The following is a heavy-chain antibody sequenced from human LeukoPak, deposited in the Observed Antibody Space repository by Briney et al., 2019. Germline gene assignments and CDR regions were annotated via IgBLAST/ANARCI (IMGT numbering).Heavy chain of an antibody. CDR3: ARGVYIAAAQYGY. CDR2: IYYSGTT. V-gene: IGHV4-59*01. J-gene: IGHJ4*02. Sequence: SETLSLTCTVSGGSISSYYWSWIRQPPGKGLEWIGDIYYSGTTNYNPSLKSRVTISVDTSKNQFSLKLSSVTAADTAVYYCARGVYIAAAQYGYWGQGTLVSVSS. CDR1: GGSISSYY. D-gene: IGHD6-13*01.